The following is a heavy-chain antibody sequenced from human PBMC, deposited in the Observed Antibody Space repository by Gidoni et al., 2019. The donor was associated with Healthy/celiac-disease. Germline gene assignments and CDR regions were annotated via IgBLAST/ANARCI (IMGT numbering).Heavy chain of an antibody. D-gene: IGHD3-9*01. CDR2: ISSSSTI. CDR1: GFTFSSYS. Sequence: EVQLVESGGGLVQPGGSLRLSCAASGFTFSSYSMNWVRQAPGKGLEWVSYISSSSTIYYADAVKGRFTISRDNAKNSLYLQMNSLRAEDTAVYYCARLLPYYDILSTLIDYWGQGTLVTVSS. V-gene: IGHV3-48*01. J-gene: IGHJ4*02. CDR3: ARLLPYYDILSTLIDY.